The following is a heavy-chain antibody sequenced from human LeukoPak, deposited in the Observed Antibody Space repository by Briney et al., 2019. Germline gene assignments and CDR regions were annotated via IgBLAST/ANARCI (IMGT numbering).Heavy chain of an antibody. CDR3: ARDRYYYDSSGYYDYFDY. CDR1: GFTFSSYS. CDR2: ISYDGSNK. D-gene: IGHD3-22*01. Sequence: GGSLRLSCAASGFTFSSYSMNWVRQAPGKGLEWVAVISYDGSNKYYADSVKGRFTISRDNSKNTLYLQMNSLRAEDTAVYYCARDRYYYDSSGYYDYFDYWGQGTLVTVSS. V-gene: IGHV3-30*03. J-gene: IGHJ4*02.